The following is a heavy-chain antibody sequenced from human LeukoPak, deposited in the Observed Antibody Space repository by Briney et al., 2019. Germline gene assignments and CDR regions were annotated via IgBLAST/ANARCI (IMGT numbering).Heavy chain of an antibody. D-gene: IGHD3-10*01. Sequence: GGSLRLSCAASGFTFSSYAMSWVRQAPGKGLEWVSAISGSGGSTYYADSVKGRFTISRDNSKNTLYLQMNSLRAEDTAVYYCAKDWPGPILPRGAFDIWGQGTMVTVSS. V-gene: IGHV3-23*01. CDR3: AKDWPGPILPRGAFDI. CDR2: ISGSGGST. CDR1: GFTFSSYA. J-gene: IGHJ3*02.